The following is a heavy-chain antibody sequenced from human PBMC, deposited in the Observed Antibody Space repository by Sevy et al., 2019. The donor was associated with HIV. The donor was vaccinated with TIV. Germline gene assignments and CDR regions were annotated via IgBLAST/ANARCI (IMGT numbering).Heavy chain of an antibody. CDR1: GFTFDDYA. CDR2: ISWNSGSI. CDR3: AKDSFGRVAKGPFDY. D-gene: IGHD3-3*01. Sequence: SLRLSCAASGFTFDDYAMHWVRQAPGKGLEWVSGISWNSGSIGYADSVKGRFTISRDNAKNSLYLQMNSLRAEDTALYYCAKDSFGRVAKGPFDYWGQGTLVTVSS. V-gene: IGHV3-9*01. J-gene: IGHJ4*02.